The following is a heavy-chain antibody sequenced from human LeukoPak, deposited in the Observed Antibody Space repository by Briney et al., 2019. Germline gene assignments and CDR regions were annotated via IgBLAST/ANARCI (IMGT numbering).Heavy chain of an antibody. D-gene: IGHD3-22*01. J-gene: IGHJ5*02. V-gene: IGHV1-18*01. CDR3: ARASGYYDSSGYYRWFDP. Sequence: ASVKVSCKASGYTFTSYGISWVRQAPGQGLEWMGWISAYNGNTNYAQKLQGRVTMTTDTSTSTAYMELRSLRSDDTAVYYCARASGYYDSSGYYRWFDPWGQGTPVTVSS. CDR1: GYTFTSYG. CDR2: ISAYNGNT.